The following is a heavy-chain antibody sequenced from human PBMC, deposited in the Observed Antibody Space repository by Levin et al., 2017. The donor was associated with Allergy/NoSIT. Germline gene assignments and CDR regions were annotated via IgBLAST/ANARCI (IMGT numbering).Heavy chain of an antibody. J-gene: IGHJ4*02. V-gene: IGHV1-18*01. CDR1: GYTFTSYG. D-gene: IGHD3-22*01. Sequence: GESLKISCKASGYTFTSYGISWVRQAPGQGLEWMGWISAYNGNTNYAQKLQGRVTMTTDTSTSTAYMELRSLRSDDTAVYYCARDLTEYDSSGTIDYWGQGTLVTVSS. CDR3: ARDLTEYDSSGTIDY. CDR2: ISAYNGNT.